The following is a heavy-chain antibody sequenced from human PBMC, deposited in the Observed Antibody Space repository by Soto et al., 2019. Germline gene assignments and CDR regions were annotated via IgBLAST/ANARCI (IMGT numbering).Heavy chain of an antibody. D-gene: IGHD6-6*01. CDR2: GSASDTST. CDR1: GFSFSSYA. J-gene: IGHJ4*02. CDR3: AKTIYSSSFPYFDY. V-gene: IGHV3-23*01. Sequence: GGSLRLSCAASGFSFSSYAMNWVRQAPGKGLEWVSCGSASDTSTYYADSVRGRFTISRDNSKNTLYLQMNSLRAEDTAVYYCAKTIYSSSFPYFDYWGQGTLVTVSS.